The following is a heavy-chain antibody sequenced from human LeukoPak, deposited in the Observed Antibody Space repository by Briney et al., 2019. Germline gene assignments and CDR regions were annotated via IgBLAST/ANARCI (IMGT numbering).Heavy chain of an antibody. CDR3: ATHAFTGNYYEGIFDY. V-gene: IGHV3-23*01. Sequence: PGGSLRLSCAASGFTFNTYAMSWVRQAPGKGLEWVSAISDSGGSAYYADSVKGRFTISRDSAKNSLYLQLNSVRAEDTAVYYCATHAFTGNYYEGIFDYWDQGTLVTVSS. CDR1: GFTFNTYA. D-gene: IGHD1-26*01. J-gene: IGHJ4*02. CDR2: ISDSGGSA.